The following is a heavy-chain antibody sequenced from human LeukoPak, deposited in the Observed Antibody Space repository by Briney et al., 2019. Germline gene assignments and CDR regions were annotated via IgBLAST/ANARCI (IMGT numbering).Heavy chain of an antibody. CDR3: AKVKGKWLLMYGFDY. CDR1: GFTFSSYA. D-gene: IGHD3-22*01. J-gene: IGHJ4*02. CDR2: ISGSGGST. V-gene: IGHV3-23*01. Sequence: PGGSLRLSCAASGFTFSSYAISWVRQAPGKGLEWVSAISGSGGSTYYADSVKGRFTISRDNSKNTLYLQMNSLRAEDTAVYYCAKVKGKWLLMYGFDYWGQGTLVTVSS.